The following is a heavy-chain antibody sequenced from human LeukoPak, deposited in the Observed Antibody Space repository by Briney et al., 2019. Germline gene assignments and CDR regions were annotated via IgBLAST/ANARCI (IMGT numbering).Heavy chain of an antibody. CDR2: IRYDGSNK. D-gene: IGHD3-10*01. Sequence: GGSLRLSCAASGFTFSSYGMHWVRQAPGKGLEWVAFIRYDGSNKYYADSVKGRFTISRDNSKNTLYLQMNSLRAEDTAVYYCAKGPSRLLWFGGFPSHYYYYGMDVWGQGTTVTVSS. J-gene: IGHJ6*02. V-gene: IGHV3-30*02. CDR1: GFTFSSYG. CDR3: AKGPSRLLWFGGFPSHYYYYGMDV.